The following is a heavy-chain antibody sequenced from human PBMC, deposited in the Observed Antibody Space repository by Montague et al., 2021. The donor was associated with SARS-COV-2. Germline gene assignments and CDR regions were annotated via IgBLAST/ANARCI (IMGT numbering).Heavy chain of an antibody. V-gene: IGHV4-34*01. CDR2: IYHSRSA. Sequence: SETLSLTCAVSGGSFSGYYWSWIRQPPGKGLEWIGDIYHSRSANYNPSLKSRVTISVDTSKNQFSLKVRSVTAADTAVYYCARRRERWRDAFDIWGQGTMVTVSS. J-gene: IGHJ3*02. CDR1: GGSFSGYY. D-gene: IGHD2-15*01. CDR3: ARRRERWRDAFDI.